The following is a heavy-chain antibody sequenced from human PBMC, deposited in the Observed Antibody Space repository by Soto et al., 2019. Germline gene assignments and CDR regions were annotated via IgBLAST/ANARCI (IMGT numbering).Heavy chain of an antibody. D-gene: IGHD2-2*02. J-gene: IGHJ4*02. CDR3: ANDPIVLFLVAIRRSPCYFDF. Sequence: GSLRVSCAASGFTFSSYGMHWVRQAPGKGLEWVAVISYDGSNKYYAGSVKGRFTISRDNSKNTLYLQMNSLRAEDTAVYYCANDPIVLFLVAIRRSPCYFDFWCQGTLGTGSS. CDR1: GFTFSSYG. V-gene: IGHV3-30*18. CDR2: ISYDGSNK.